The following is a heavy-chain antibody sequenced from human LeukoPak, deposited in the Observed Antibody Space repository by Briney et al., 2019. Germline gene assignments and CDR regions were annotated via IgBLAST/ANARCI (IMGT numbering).Heavy chain of an antibody. CDR3: AKDSGFIVVITSFDN. D-gene: IGHD2-2*01. CDR1: GFTFSNYA. J-gene: IGHJ4*02. Sequence: GGSLRLSCAASGFTFSNYAMHWVRQAPGKGLEWVAGISCSGGSTYYTDSVKGRFTISRDNSKNTLFLQMYSLRAEDTAVYYCAKDSGFIVVITSFDNWGQGAPVTASS. V-gene: IGHV3-23*01. CDR2: ISCSGGST.